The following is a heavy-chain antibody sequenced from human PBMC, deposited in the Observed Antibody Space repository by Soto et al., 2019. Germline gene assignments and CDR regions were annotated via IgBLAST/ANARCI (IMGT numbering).Heavy chain of an antibody. Sequence: EVQLLDSGGGLVQPGGSLRLSCAASGFTFSGYALTWVRQAPGKGLEWVSAISGGGDATFYADSVKSRFTISRDNSKNTLYLQMNTLRAEDTAVYYCARKVSGSTGRPDLWYFDLWCRGTLVTVSS. V-gene: IGHV3-23*01. CDR2: ISGGGDAT. D-gene: IGHD3-10*01. CDR1: GFTFSGYA. CDR3: ARKVSGSTGRPDLWYFDL. J-gene: IGHJ2*01.